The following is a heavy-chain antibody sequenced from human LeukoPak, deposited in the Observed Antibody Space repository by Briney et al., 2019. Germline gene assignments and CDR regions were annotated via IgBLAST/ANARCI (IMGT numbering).Heavy chain of an antibody. J-gene: IGHJ4*02. Sequence: ASVKVSCKASGYTFTSYGISWVRQAPGQGLEWMGWISAYNGNTNYAQKFQGRVTITADESTSTAYMELSSLRSEDTAVYYCARDWFGDGYNAAPDYWGQGTLVTVSS. CDR1: GYTFTSYG. CDR2: ISAYNGNT. D-gene: IGHD5-24*01. CDR3: ARDWFGDGYNAAPDY. V-gene: IGHV1-18*01.